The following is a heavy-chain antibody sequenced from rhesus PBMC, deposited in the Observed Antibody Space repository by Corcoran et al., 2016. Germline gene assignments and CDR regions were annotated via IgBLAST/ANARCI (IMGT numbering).Heavy chain of an antibody. J-gene: IGHJ4*01. CDR1: GFTFSSYG. CDR3: ASGYCTGSGCYAFDY. V-gene: IGHV3-54*02. CDR2: ISYDEIKK. D-gene: IGHD2-21*01. Sequence: EVQLVESGGGLVQPGGSLRLSCAASGFTFSSYGMHWVRQAPGKGLEWVAVISYDEIKKSYAYSVKDRFTIARDNSKNMLYLQMNNLKLEATAVYYCASGYCTGSGCYAFDYWGQGVLVTVSS.